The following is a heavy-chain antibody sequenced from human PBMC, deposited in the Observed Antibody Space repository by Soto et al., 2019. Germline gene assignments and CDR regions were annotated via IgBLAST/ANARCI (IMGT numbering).Heavy chain of an antibody. Sequence: QVQLVQSGAEVKKPGSSVKVSCKASGGTFSSYTISWVRQAPGQGLEWMGRIIPILGIANYAQKFQGRVTITADKATSTAYMELSSLRSEDTAVYYCARVGYCSGGSCYYYYGMDVWGQGTTVTFSS. CDR1: GGTFSSYT. CDR3: ARVGYCSGGSCYYYYGMDV. V-gene: IGHV1-69*02. CDR2: IIPILGIA. D-gene: IGHD2-15*01. J-gene: IGHJ6*02.